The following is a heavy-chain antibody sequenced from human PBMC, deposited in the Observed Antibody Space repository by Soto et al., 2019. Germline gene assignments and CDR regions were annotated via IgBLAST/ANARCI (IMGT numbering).Heavy chain of an antibody. V-gene: IGHV4-39*01. J-gene: IGHJ6*02. Sequence: PSEPLSLTSNPSGRTISTSTYHRSWSRHPPGKGLEWIGSIYYSGSTYYNPSLKSRVTISVDTSKNQFSLKLSSVTAADTALYYCARRLYYDSSGFEGGGMDVWGQGTTVS. CDR2: IYYSGST. CDR1: GRTISTSTYH. D-gene: IGHD3-22*01. CDR3: ARRLYYDSSGFEGGGMDV.